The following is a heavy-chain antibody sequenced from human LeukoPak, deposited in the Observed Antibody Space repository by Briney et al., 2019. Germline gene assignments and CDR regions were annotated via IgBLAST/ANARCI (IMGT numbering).Heavy chain of an antibody. Sequence: ASVKVSCKASGGTFSSYAISWVRQAPGQGLEWMGGIIPIFGTANYAQKFQGRVTITADESTSTAYMELSSLRSEDKAVYYCARVKMYYYYYMDVWGKGTTVTVSS. J-gene: IGHJ6*03. CDR1: GGTFSSYA. D-gene: IGHD5-24*01. V-gene: IGHV1-69*13. CDR3: ARVKMYYYYYMDV. CDR2: IIPIFGTA.